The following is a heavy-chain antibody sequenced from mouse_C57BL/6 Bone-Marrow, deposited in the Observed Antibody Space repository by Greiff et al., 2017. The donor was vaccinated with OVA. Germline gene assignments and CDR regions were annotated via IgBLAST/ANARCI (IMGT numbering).Heavy chain of an antibody. CDR1: GFTFSDYG. D-gene: IGHD2-1*01. CDR3: ARDGNYGDAMDY. V-gene: IGHV5-17*01. CDR2: ISSGSSTI. J-gene: IGHJ4*01. Sequence: EVKLVESGGGLVKPGGSLKLSCAASGFTFSDYGMHWVRQAPEKGLEWVAYISSGSSTIYYADTVKGRFTISRDNAKNTLFLQMTSLRSEDTAMYYCARDGNYGDAMDYWGQGTSVTVSS.